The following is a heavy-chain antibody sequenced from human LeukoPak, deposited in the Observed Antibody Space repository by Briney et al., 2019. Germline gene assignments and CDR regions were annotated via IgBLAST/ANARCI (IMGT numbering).Heavy chain of an antibody. CDR3: ARDVVMVRGVIPRDAFDI. Sequence: GGSLRLSCAASGFTFSSYSMNWVRQAPGKGLEWVSSISSSSSYIYYADSVKGRFTISRDNAKNSLYLQMNSLRAEDTAVYYCARDVVMVRGVIPRDAFDIWGQGTMVTVSS. V-gene: IGHV3-21*01. D-gene: IGHD3-10*01. J-gene: IGHJ3*02. CDR1: GFTFSSYS. CDR2: ISSSSSYI.